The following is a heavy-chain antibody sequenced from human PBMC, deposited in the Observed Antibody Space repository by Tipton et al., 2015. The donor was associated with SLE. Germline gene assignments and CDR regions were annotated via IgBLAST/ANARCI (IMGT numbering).Heavy chain of an antibody. J-gene: IGHJ3*01. CDR3: ARGMGRFVRAFDV. Sequence: GLVKPSETLSLTCTVSGGPISSGSDYWNWIRQPAGKGLEWIGRIFTSRTTNYNPSLESRVTMSIDTSNNQFFLELSSVTAADTAVYYCARGMGRFVRAFDVWGQGTVVLVSS. V-gene: IGHV4-61*02. CDR2: IFTSRTT. D-gene: IGHD2-21*01. CDR1: GGPISSGSDY.